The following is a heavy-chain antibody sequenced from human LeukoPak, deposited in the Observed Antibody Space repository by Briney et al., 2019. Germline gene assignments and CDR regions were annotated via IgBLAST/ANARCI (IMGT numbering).Heavy chain of an antibody. CDR3: ARRVPYGDSEGRFGY. D-gene: IGHD4-17*01. J-gene: IGHJ4*02. CDR2: IYYSGST. V-gene: IGHV4-39*07. CDR1: GGSISSSSYY. Sequence: SETLSLTCTVSGGSISSSSYYWGWIRQPPGKGLEWIGSIYYSGSTYYNPSLKSRVTISVDTSKNQFSLKLSSVTAADTAVYYCARRVPYGDSEGRFGYWGQGTLVTVSS.